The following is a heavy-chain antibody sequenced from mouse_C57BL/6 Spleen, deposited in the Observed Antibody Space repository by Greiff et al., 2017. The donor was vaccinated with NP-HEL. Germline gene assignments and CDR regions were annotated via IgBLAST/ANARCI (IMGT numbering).Heavy chain of an antibody. D-gene: IGHD4-1*01. V-gene: IGHV1-81*01. CDR3: ARRGFAGTKGLCFDY. CDR2: IYPRSGNT. Sequence: QVQLKESGAELARPGASVKLSCKASGYTFTSYGIRWVKQRTGQGLEWIGEIYPRSGNTYYNEKFKGKATLTADKSSSTAYMELRSLTSEDSAVYFCARRGFAGTKGLCFDYWGQGTTLTVSS. CDR1: GYTFTSYG. J-gene: IGHJ2*01.